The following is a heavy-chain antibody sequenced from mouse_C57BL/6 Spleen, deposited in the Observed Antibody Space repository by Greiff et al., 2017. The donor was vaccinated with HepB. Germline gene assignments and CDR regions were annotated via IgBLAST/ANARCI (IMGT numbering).Heavy chain of an antibody. CDR3: ARAPGDYAMDY. Sequence: EVQRVESGPELVKPEASVKISCKASGYSFTGYYMNWVKQSPEKSLEWIGEINPSTGGTTYNQKFKAKATLTVDKSSSTAYMQLKSLTSEDSAVYYCARAPGDYAMDYWGQGTSVTVSS. CDR2: INPSTGGT. CDR1: GYSFTGYY. J-gene: IGHJ4*01. V-gene: IGHV1-42*01.